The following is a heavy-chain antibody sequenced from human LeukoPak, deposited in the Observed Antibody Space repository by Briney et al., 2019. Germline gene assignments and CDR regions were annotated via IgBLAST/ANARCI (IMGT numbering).Heavy chain of an antibody. D-gene: IGHD2-15*01. CDR2: ISDSGRT. V-gene: IGHV4-59*01. CDR3: AREVSRGGGGFQIDY. J-gene: IGHJ4*02. CDR1: GGSFSSDY. Sequence: PSETLSLTCTVSGGSFSSDYRNWIRQPPGKGLEWIGFISDSGRTDSNPSLKSRLTMSLQKSTNQFSLKLSSVTAADTAVYYCAREVSRGGGGFQIDYWGQGVLVTVSS.